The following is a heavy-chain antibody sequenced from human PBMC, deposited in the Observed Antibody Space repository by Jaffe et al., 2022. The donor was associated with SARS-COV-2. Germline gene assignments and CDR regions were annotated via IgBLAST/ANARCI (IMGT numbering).Heavy chain of an antibody. Sequence: EVQLVESGGGLVQPGRSLRLSCAASGFTFDDYAMHWVRQAPGKGLEWVSGISWNSGSIGYADSVKGRFTISRDNAKNSLYLQMNSLRAEDTALYYCAKAKDRMGIPFFDYWGQGTLVTVSS. D-gene: IGHD7-27*01. V-gene: IGHV3-9*01. CDR1: GFTFDDYA. CDR2: ISWNSGSI. J-gene: IGHJ4*02. CDR3: AKAKDRMGIPFFDY.